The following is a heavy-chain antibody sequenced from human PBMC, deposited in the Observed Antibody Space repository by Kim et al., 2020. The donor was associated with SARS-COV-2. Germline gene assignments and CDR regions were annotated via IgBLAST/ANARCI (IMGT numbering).Heavy chain of an antibody. J-gene: IGHJ4*02. D-gene: IGHD6-13*01. CDR3: ASEGYSSSWYIY. V-gene: IGHV3-7*01. CDR1: GFTFSSYW. Sequence: GGSLRLSCAASGFTFSSYWMSWVRQAPGKGLEWVANIKQDGSEKYYVDSVKGRFTISRDNAKNSLYLQMNSLRADDTAVYYCASEGYSSSWYIYWGQGTLVTVSS. CDR2: IKQDGSEK.